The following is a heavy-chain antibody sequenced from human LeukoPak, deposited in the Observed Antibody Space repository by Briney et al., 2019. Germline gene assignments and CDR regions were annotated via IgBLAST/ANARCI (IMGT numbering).Heavy chain of an antibody. D-gene: IGHD5-18*01. CDR1: GFTFSSYA. CDR3: AKERGYSYGLGGEFDY. Sequence: GGTLRLSCADSGFTFSSYAMSWVRQAPGKGLEWASAISGSGGSTYYADSVKGRFTISRDNSKNTLYLQMNSLRAEDTAVYYCAKERGYSYGLGGEFDYWGQGTLVTVSS. CDR2: ISGSGGST. V-gene: IGHV3-23*01. J-gene: IGHJ4*02.